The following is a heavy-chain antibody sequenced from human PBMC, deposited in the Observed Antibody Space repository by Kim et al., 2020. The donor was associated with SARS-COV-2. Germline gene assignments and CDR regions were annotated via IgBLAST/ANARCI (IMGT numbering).Heavy chain of an antibody. V-gene: IGHV3-23*01. Sequence: KGRFTISRDNSTNTLYLQMNSLRAEDTAVYYCASQKTGYSSIGRDRGFDPWGQGTLVTVSS. CDR3: ASQKTGYSSIGRDRGFDP. J-gene: IGHJ5*02. D-gene: IGHD6-13*01.